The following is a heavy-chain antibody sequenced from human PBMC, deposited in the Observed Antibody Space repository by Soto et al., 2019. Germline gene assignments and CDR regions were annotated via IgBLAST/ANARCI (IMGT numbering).Heavy chain of an antibody. CDR3: ARDMRGFYYDRTNWFDP. D-gene: IGHD3-22*01. CDR1: GGSISSYY. CDR2: IYYSGST. Sequence: PSETLSLTCAVSGGSISSYYRSWIRQPPGKGLEWIGYIYYSGSTNYNPSFKSRVTISVDTSKNQFSLKLSSVTAADTAVYYCARDMRGFYYDRTNWFDPWGQGTLVTVSS. J-gene: IGHJ5*02. V-gene: IGHV4-59*01.